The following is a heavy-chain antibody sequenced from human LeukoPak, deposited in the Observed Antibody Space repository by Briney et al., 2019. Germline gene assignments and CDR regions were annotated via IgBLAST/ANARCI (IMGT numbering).Heavy chain of an antibody. CDR3: ARDPAYGALDY. D-gene: IGHD4-17*01. J-gene: IGHJ4*02. CDR2: MNQDGSAK. V-gene: IGHV3-7*01. Sequence: GGSLTFSCAASGFSFSSSWMTWVRQAPGKGLEWVANMNQDGSAKGYVDSVKGRFTISRDNAKNSLYLQMNSLRAEDTAVYYCARDPAYGALDYWGQGTLVTVSS. CDR1: GFSFSSSW.